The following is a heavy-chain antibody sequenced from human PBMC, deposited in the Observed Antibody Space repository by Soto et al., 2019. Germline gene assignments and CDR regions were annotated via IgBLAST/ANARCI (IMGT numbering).Heavy chain of an antibody. V-gene: IGHV4-34*01. D-gene: IGHD2-2*01. CDR3: ARGSSTARGMRY. CDR1: GGSFSGYY. CDR2: INHSGST. Sequence: SETLSLTCAVYGGSFSGYYWSWIRQPPGKGLEWTGEINHSGSTNYNPSLKSRVTISVDTSKNQFSLKLSSVTAADTAVYYCARGSSTARGMRYWGQGTLVTVSS. J-gene: IGHJ4*02.